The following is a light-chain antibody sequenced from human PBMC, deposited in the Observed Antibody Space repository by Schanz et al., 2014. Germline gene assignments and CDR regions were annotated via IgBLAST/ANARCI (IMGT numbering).Light chain of an antibody. J-gene: IGKJ1*01. CDR2: QAS. CDR1: PGVNSW. V-gene: IGKV1-5*03. CDR3: QQYSSLPWT. Sequence: DIQMTQSPSILSASVGDRVTLSCRASPGVNSWVAWYLQRPGKAPRLLIYQASSVENGVPSRFSGSGSGKEFTLTISSLQPEDFATYYCQQYSSLPWTFGPGTKVEIK.